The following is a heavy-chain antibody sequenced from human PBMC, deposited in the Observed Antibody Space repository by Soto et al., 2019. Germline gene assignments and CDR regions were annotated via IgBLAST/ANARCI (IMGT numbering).Heavy chain of an antibody. V-gene: IGHV3-48*03. CDR1: GFTFSSYE. Sequence: GGSLRLSCAASGFTFSSYEMNWVRQAPGKGLEWVSYISSSGSTIYYADSVKGRLTISRDNAKNSLYLQMNSLRAEDTAVYYCTLDGSSWYGPDAFDIWGQGTMVTVSS. J-gene: IGHJ3*02. CDR2: ISSSGSTI. D-gene: IGHD6-13*01. CDR3: TLDGSSWYGPDAFDI.